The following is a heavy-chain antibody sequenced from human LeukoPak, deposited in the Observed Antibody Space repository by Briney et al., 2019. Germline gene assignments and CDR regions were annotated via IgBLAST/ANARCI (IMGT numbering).Heavy chain of an antibody. Sequence: GGSLRLSCAASGFTFSTYTMNWVRQAPGKGLEWVSCISSGGTYIYYADSVKGRFTISRDNAKNSLYLQMNSLRAEDTAVYHCAREGADAFDIWGQGTMVTVSS. D-gene: IGHD1-26*01. CDR1: GFTFSTYT. V-gene: IGHV3-21*01. J-gene: IGHJ3*02. CDR3: AREGADAFDI. CDR2: ISSGGTYI.